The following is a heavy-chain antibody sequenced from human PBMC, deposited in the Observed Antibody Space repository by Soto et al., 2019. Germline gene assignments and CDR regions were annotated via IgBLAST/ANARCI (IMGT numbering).Heavy chain of an antibody. CDR1: GGSFSGFF. V-gene: IGHV4-34*01. Sequence: SETLSLTCAVSGGSFSGFFWGWIRQPPGKGLEWIGEVNHGGSTNYNPSLKSRVTISSDTSKNHFSLTLRSVTAADTAVYYCARASVAAGGAFDKWGQGALVTVSS. CDR3: ARASVAAGGAFDK. CDR2: VNHGGST. D-gene: IGHD2-21*01. J-gene: IGHJ4*02.